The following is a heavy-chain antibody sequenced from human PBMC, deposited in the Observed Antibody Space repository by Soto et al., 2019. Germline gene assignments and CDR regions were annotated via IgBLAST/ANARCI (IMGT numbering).Heavy chain of an antibody. Sequence: GASVKVSCKASGYTFPGNYVHWVRQAPGQGLEWMALINPTTGGTKYAQKFQGRVTMTWDTSISTAYMELSRLRSDDTAKYYCARGYCSSSGCSDYFDYWGQGTLVTVSS. CDR3: ARGYCSSSGCSDYFDY. J-gene: IGHJ4*02. D-gene: IGHD2-2*01. CDR1: GYTFPGNY. V-gene: IGHV1-2*02. CDR2: INPTTGGT.